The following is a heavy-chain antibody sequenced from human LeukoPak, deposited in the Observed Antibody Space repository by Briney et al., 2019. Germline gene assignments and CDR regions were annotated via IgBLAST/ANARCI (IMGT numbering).Heavy chain of an antibody. Sequence: SETLSLTCTVSGDSISSYYWSWIRQPPGKGLEWIGYIYYSGSTNYNPSLKSRVTISVDTSKNQFSLKLSSVTAADTAVYYCARLPYGDSKRAALFDYWGQGTLVTVSS. CDR1: GDSISSYY. CDR2: IYYSGST. J-gene: IGHJ4*02. CDR3: ARLPYGDSKRAALFDY. D-gene: IGHD4-17*01. V-gene: IGHV4-59*01.